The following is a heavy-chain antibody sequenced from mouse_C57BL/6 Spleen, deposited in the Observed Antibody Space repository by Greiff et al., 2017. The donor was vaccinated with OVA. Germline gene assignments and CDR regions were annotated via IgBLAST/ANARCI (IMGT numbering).Heavy chain of an antibody. Sequence: QVQLQQSGPGLVQPSQSLSITCTVSGFSLTSYGVHWVRQSPGKGLEWLGVIWSGGSTDYNAAFISRLSISTDNSKSQVFLKMNSLQADDTARYYCASSSFAYWGQGTLVTVSA. CDR3: ASSSFAY. CDR2: IWSGGST. V-gene: IGHV2-2*01. D-gene: IGHD2-12*01. CDR1: GFSLTSYG. J-gene: IGHJ3*01.